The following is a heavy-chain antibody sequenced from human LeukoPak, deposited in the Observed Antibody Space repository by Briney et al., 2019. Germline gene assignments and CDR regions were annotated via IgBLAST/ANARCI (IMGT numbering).Heavy chain of an antibody. CDR3: ARGAAPIEDWFDP. Sequence: ASVKVSCKASGYTFTGYYMHWVRQAPGQGLEWMGWISAYNGNTNYAQKLQGRVTMTTDTSTSTAYMELRSLRSDDTAVYYCARGAAPIEDWFDPWGQGTLVTVSS. CDR2: ISAYNGNT. CDR1: GYTFTGYY. D-gene: IGHD2-15*01. V-gene: IGHV1-18*04. J-gene: IGHJ5*02.